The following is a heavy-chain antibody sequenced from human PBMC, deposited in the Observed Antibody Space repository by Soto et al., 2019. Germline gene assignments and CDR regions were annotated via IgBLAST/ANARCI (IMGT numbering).Heavy chain of an antibody. CDR1: GYDFSDHY. V-gene: IGHV1-46*01. Sequence: ASVKVSCKASGYDFSDHYIHWVRQAPGQGLEWMGIISPDGGSTKYSQKFQARITMTRDTSTSTVYMELSSLRSEDTAVYYCARAPRGGVIIVITSAQIDYWGQGTLVTVSS. CDR2: ISPDGGST. D-gene: IGHD3-10*01. CDR3: ARAPRGGVIIVITSAQIDY. J-gene: IGHJ4*02.